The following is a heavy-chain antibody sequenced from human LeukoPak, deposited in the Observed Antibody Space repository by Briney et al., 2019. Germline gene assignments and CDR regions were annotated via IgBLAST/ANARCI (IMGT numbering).Heavy chain of an antibody. CDR1: GFTFSRYA. J-gene: IGHJ4*02. V-gene: IGHV3-23*01. CDR2: ISGSGGST. Sequence: GGSLRLSCAASGFTFSRYAMSWVRQAPGKGLEWVSAISGSGGSTFYADSVKGRFTISRDNSKNTLYLQMNSLRAEDTAVYSCAKSSGSYLYYFDYWGQGTLVTVSS. D-gene: IGHD3-10*01. CDR3: AKSSGSYLYYFDY.